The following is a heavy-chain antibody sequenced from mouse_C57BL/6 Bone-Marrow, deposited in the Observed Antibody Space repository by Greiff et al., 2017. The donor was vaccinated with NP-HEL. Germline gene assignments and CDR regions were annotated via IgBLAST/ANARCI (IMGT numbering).Heavy chain of an antibody. V-gene: IGHV1-58*01. CDR1: GYTFTSYG. CDR2: IYLGHGYT. J-gene: IGHJ3*01. Sequence: EVQLLQSGAELVRPGSSVKLSCKSSGYTFTSYGIHWVKPRPGPGLDWIGYIYLGHGYTEYNEKFKGKATLTSDTSSSTAYMQLSSLTSEDSAIYFCARPYDYDEAYWGQGTLVTVSA. CDR3: ARPYDYDEAY. D-gene: IGHD2-4*01.